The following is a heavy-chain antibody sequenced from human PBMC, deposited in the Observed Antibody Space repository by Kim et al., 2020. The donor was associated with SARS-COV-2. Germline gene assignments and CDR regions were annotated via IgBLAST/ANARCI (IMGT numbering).Heavy chain of an antibody. Sequence: SVKVSCKASGFTFTSSAVQWVRQARGQRLEWIGWIVVGSGNTNYAQKFQERVTITRDMSTSTAYMELSSLRSEDTAVYYCAAGLSGYSGYYYYYYGMDVWGQGTTVTVSS. CDR1: GFTFTSSA. J-gene: IGHJ6*02. CDR2: IVVGSGNT. D-gene: IGHD5-12*01. V-gene: IGHV1-58*01. CDR3: AAGLSGYSGYYYYYYGMDV.